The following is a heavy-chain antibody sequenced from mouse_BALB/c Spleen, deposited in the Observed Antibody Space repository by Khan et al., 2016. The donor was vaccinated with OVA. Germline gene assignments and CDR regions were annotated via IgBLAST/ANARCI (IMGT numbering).Heavy chain of an antibody. CDR3: ATAYFDGYYFDY. D-gene: IGHD3-2*01. Sequence: EVKLMESGGGLVQPGGSRKLSCAASGFTFSTYGMHWVRQAPEKGLEWVAYISGDSSTIYYADTVKGRFTISRDNPKNTLFLQMTSLMSEDTARYYCATAYFDGYYFDYWGPGTTLTVSS. CDR1: GFTFSTYG. J-gene: IGHJ2*01. V-gene: IGHV5-17*02. CDR2: ISGDSSTI.